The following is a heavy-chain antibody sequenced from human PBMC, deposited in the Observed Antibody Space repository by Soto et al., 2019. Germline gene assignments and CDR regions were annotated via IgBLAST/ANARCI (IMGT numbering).Heavy chain of an antibody. CDR2: ISPDGSTI. CDR3: TRVISGSSGLFDY. CDR1: GFTLSSYW. D-gene: IGHD1-26*01. Sequence: EVQVVEAGGDLVQPGGSLRLSCVGSGFTLSSYWMHWVRQAPGKGLVWVSRISPDGSTINYADFVKGRFTISRDNAKNTRYLQMDSLRAEDTALYYCTRVISGSSGLFDYWGQGALVTVSS. J-gene: IGHJ4*02. V-gene: IGHV3-74*01.